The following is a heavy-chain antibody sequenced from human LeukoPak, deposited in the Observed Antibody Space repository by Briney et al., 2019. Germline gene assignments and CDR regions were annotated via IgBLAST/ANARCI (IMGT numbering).Heavy chain of an antibody. V-gene: IGHV3-74*03. Sequence: GGSLRLSCVASGLTFSSDWMVWVRQGPGKGLGWLLHITSDSTTTTYADSVRGRFTISKDNAKNSLYLKMNPLRVEETPLSYCLRGFPGRHGYWDYWAQGTLVTVHS. D-gene: IGHD3-22*01. J-gene: IGHJ4*02. CDR1: GLTFSSDW. CDR2: ITSDSTTT. CDR3: LRGFPGRHGYWDY.